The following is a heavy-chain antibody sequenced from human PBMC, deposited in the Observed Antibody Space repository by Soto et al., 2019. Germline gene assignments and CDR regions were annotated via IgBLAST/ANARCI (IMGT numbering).Heavy chain of an antibody. Sequence: GESLKISCKSSGYSLTSYWISWVRQMPGKGLEWMGRIDPSDSYTNYSPSFQGHVTISADKSISTAYLQWSSLKASDTAMYYCASKRTEYSSTYGMDVWGQGTTVTVSS. CDR1: GYSLTSYW. V-gene: IGHV5-10-1*01. CDR2: IDPSDSYT. CDR3: ASKRTEYSSTYGMDV. J-gene: IGHJ6*02. D-gene: IGHD6-6*01.